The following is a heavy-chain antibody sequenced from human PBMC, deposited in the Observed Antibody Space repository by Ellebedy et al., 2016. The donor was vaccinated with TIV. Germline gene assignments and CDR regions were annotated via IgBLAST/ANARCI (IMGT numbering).Heavy chain of an antibody. V-gene: IGHV4-59*08. CDR1: GGTIRRYF. CDR3: ARPAYPSSTGNGWFDP. CDR2: IYCSGSS. D-gene: IGHD2-2*01. J-gene: IGHJ5*02. Sequence: MPSETLSLTCTVSGGTIRRYFLSWIRLPPGKGLEWIGYIYCSGSSNYTPSLKGRVTISVDKSKNPFSLKLSTVTAADTAVYYCARPAYPSSTGNGWFDPWGQGTLVTVSS.